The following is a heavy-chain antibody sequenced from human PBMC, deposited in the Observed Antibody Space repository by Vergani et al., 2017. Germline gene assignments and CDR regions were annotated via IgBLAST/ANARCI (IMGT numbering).Heavy chain of an antibody. Sequence: QLQLQESSSGLVKPSQTLSLTCAVSGGSISSGGYSWSWIRQPPGKGLEWIGYIYHSGSTYYNPSLKSRVTISVDRSKNQFSLKLSSVTAADTAVYYCARGGDYGDPWFDPWGQGTLVTVSS. D-gene: IGHD4-17*01. CDR2: IYHSGST. CDR3: ARGGDYGDPWFDP. V-gene: IGHV4-30-2*01. CDR1: GGSISSGGYS. J-gene: IGHJ5*02.